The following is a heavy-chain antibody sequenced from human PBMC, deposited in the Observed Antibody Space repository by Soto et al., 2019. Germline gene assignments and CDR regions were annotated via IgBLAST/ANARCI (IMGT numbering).Heavy chain of an antibody. D-gene: IGHD5-18*01. CDR2: IYYSGST. J-gene: IGHJ4*02. CDR3: ARQMGQLWPPNYFDY. CDR1: GGSISSSSYY. V-gene: IGHV4-39*01. Sequence: SETLSLTCTVSGGSISSSSYYWGWIRQPPGKGLEWIGSIYYSGSTYYKTSLKSRVTISVETSKNQFSLKLSSVTAADTAVYYCARQMGQLWPPNYFDYWGQGTPVTVSS.